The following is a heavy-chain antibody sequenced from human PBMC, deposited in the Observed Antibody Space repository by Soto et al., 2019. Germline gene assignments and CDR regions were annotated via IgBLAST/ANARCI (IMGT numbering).Heavy chain of an antibody. CDR2: IYYSGST. J-gene: IGHJ3*02. CDR3: ARAPGGDAFDI. Sequence: SETLSLTCAVSGGSISSSYWSWLRQPPGKGLEWIGYIYYSGSTNYNPSLKSRVIISVDTSKNQFSLKLSSVTAADTAVYYCARAPGGDAFDIWGRGTLVTVSS. CDR1: GGSISSSY. V-gene: IGHV4-59*01. D-gene: IGHD3-16*01.